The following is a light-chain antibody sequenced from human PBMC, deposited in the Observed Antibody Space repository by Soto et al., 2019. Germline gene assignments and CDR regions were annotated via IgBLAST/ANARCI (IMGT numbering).Light chain of an antibody. V-gene: IGKV3-20*01. J-gene: IGKJ3*01. CDR2: GAS. CDR3: QQYCTSPFT. CDR1: QSTSSSY. Sequence: EFVLTQSPGTQSLSPGERATLSCRASQSTSSSYLAWYQQKPGQAPRLLIYGASSRATGIPDRFSGSGSGTDFTLTISRLEPEDFAVYYCQQYCTSPFTFGPGTKVDIK.